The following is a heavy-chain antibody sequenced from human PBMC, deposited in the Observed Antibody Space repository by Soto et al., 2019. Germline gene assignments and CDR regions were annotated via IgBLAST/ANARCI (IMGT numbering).Heavy chain of an antibody. V-gene: IGHV4-38-2*01. J-gene: IGHJ4*02. CDR2: VYYSGST. D-gene: IGHD3-9*01. CDR1: GYSISSGDY. CDR3: ARNISTYFDS. Sequence: PSETLSLTCAVSGYSISSGDYWGWIRQAPGKGLEWIGSVYYSGSTHYEPSLRGRIAISVDTLKSQFSLRLTSVTAADTAMYFCARNISTYFDSWGQGIPVTVS.